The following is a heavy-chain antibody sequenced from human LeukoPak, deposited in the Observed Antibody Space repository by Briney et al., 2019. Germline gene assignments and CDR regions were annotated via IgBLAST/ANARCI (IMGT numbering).Heavy chain of an antibody. CDR1: GFTFSSRW. J-gene: IGHJ4*02. CDR2: IKQDGSEK. V-gene: IGHV3-7*01. Sequence: PGGSLRLSCVASGFTFSSRWMSWVRQAPGKGPEWVAIIKQDGSEKKYVDSVKGRFTISRDNAKNSLFLQMNSLRVEDTALYYCARDWDLWGQGTLVTVSS. CDR3: ARDWDL. D-gene: IGHD1-26*01.